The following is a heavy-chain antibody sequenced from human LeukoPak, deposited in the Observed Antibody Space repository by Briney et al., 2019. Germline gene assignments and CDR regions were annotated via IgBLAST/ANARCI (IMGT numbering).Heavy chain of an antibody. Sequence: PGGSLRLSCAASGFTFSSYEMNWVRQAPGKGLEWVSYISSSGSTIYYADSVKGRFTISRDNAKNSLYLQMNSLRAEDTAVYYSATLWFGELATFDYWGQGTLVTVSS. CDR3: ATLWFGELATFDY. D-gene: IGHD3-10*01. J-gene: IGHJ4*02. V-gene: IGHV3-48*03. CDR1: GFTFSSYE. CDR2: ISSSGSTI.